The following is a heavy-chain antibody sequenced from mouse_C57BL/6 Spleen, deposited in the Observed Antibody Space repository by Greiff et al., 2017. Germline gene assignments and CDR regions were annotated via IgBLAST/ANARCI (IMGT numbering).Heavy chain of an antibody. D-gene: IGHD1-1*01. CDR3: AREWVTTVVADWYFDV. CDR2: INPGSGGT. CDR1: GYAFTNYL. J-gene: IGHJ1*03. V-gene: IGHV1-54*01. Sequence: VQLQQSGAELVRPGTSVKVSCKASGYAFTNYLIEWVKQRPGQGLEWIGVINPGSGGTNYNEKFKGKATLTADKSSSTAYMQLSSLTSEDSAVYFCAREWVTTVVADWYFDVWGTGTPVTVSS.